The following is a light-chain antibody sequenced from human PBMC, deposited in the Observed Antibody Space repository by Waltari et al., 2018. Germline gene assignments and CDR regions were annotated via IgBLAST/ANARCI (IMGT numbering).Light chain of an antibody. CDR1: PGVAYTSDNKNC. J-gene: IGKJ2*01. CDR2: WAS. Sequence: DIVMTQSPDSLAVSLGERATINCKSRPGVAYTSDNKNCLAWYQQKPGQPPKLLIYWASTRESGVPDRFSGSGSGTDFTLTISSLQAEDVGTYYCQKSKRAPFTFGQGTKLEI. CDR3: QKSKRAPFT. V-gene: IGKV4-1*01.